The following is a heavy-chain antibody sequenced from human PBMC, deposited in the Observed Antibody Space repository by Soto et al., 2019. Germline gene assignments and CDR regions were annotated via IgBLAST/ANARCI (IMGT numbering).Heavy chain of an antibody. J-gene: IGHJ4*02. CDR2: ISYDGSTI. CDR3: AKPGYCSGGSCPPAF. D-gene: IGHD2-15*01. V-gene: IGHV3-30*18. Sequence: GGSLRLSCAASGFIFRNYAMHWVRQAPGKGLEWVAIISYDGSTIYDGDSLRGRFTISRDNSKNTLSLQMNSLRDEDTAVYYCAKPGYCSGGSCPPAFWGQGSLVTVSS. CDR1: GFIFRNYA.